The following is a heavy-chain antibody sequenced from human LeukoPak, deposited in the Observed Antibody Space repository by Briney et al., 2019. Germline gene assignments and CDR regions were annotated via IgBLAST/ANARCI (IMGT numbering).Heavy chain of an antibody. CDR1: GFTFSSYA. CDR3: AKGSSGTAMVAYYFDY. D-gene: IGHD5-18*01. Sequence: PGGSLRLSCAAPGFTFSSYAMSWVRQAAGKGLGWVSAISGSGGSTYYADSVKGRFTISRDNSKNTLYLQMNSLRAEDTAVYYCAKGSSGTAMVAYYFDYWGQGTLVTVSS. J-gene: IGHJ4*02. V-gene: IGHV3-23*01. CDR2: ISGSGGST.